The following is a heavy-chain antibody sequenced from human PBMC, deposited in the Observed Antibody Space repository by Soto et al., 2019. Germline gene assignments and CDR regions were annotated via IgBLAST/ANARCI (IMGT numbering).Heavy chain of an antibody. CDR2: ISYDGSNK. Sequence: GSLRLSCAASGFTFSSYAMHWVRQAPGKGLEWVAVISYDGSNKYYADSVKGRFTISRDNSKNTLYLQMNSLRAEDTAVYYCARDLDTAMVTPFGYWGQGTLVTVSS. J-gene: IGHJ4*02. V-gene: IGHV3-30-3*01. D-gene: IGHD5-18*01. CDR1: GFTFSSYA. CDR3: ARDLDTAMVTPFGY.